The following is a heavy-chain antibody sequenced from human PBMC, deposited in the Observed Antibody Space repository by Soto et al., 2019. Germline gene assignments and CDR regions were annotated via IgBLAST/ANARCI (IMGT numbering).Heavy chain of an antibody. Sequence: SVKVSCKVSGYTLTELSMHWVRQAPGKGLEWMGGFDPEDGETIYAQKFRGRVTMTEDTSTDTAYMGLSSLRSEDTAVYYCATGVVVVAAVHDAFDIWGQGTMVTVSS. D-gene: IGHD2-15*01. J-gene: IGHJ3*02. CDR2: FDPEDGET. CDR1: GYTLTELS. V-gene: IGHV1-24*01. CDR3: ATGVVVVAAVHDAFDI.